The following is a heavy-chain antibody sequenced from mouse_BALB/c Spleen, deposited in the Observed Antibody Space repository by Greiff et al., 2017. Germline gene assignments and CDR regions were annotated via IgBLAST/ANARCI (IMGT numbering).Heavy chain of an antibody. CDR1: GFSLTGYG. CDR3: ARGNYGSSHYFDY. V-gene: IGHV2-6-7*01. Sequence: VMLVESGPGLVAPSQSLSITCTVSGFSLTGYGVNWVRQPPGKGLEWLGMIWGDGSTDYNSALKSRLSISKDNSKSQVFLKMNSLQTDDTARYYCARGNYGSSHYFDYWGQGTTLTVSS. J-gene: IGHJ2*01. D-gene: IGHD1-1*01. CDR2: IWGDGST.